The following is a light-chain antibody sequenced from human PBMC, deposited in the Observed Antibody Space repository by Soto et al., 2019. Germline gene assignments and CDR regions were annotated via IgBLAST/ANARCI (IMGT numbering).Light chain of an antibody. J-gene: IGLJ1*01. CDR3: SSYSGSNTLEV. Sequence: QSVLTPPASVSGSPGQSITISCTGTNSDIGDYNYVSWYQQHPGKAPKLMIYEVSNRPSGISIRFSGSKSGNTASLTISGLQTEDEADYYCSSYSGSNTLEVFGPGTKVTVL. CDR2: EVS. V-gene: IGLV2-14*01. CDR1: NSDIGDYNY.